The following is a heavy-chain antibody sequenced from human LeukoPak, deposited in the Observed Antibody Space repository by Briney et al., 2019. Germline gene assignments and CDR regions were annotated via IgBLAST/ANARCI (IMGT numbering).Heavy chain of an antibody. CDR1: GFTFSSYG. CDR2: ISGSGGST. J-gene: IGHJ4*02. D-gene: IGHD3-10*01. V-gene: IGHV3-23*01. CDR3: VRDGGDFYGSGSYLAY. Sequence: GGSLRLSCAASGFTFSSYGMSWVRQAPGKGLEWVSAISGSGGSTYYADSVKGRFTISRDNSKNTLYLQMNSLRAEDTAVYYCVRDGGDFYGSGSYLAYWGQGTLVTVSS.